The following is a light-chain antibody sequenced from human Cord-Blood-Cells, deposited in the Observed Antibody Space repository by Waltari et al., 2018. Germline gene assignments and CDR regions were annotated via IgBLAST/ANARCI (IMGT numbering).Light chain of an antibody. J-gene: IGKJ2*01. V-gene: IGKV1-39*01. Sequence: DIQMTQSPSSLSASVGDRVTIPCRASQSISSYLNWYQQKPGKAPNLLIYAASSLQSVVPSRFSGSGSGTDFTLAISSLEPEDFATYYCRQSYSTSYTFDQRTKLEI. CDR1: QSISSY. CDR2: AAS. CDR3: RQSYSTSYT.